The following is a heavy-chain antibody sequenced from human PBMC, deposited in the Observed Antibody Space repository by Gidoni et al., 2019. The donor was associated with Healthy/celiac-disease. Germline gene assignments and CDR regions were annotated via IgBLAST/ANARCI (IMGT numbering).Heavy chain of an antibody. CDR3: AREEVVVVPAAANYYYYYGMDV. CDR2: ISYDGSNK. Sequence: QVQLVESGGGVVQPGRSLRLSCAASGFTFSSYAMHWVRQAPGKGLEVVAVISYDGSNKYYADSVKGRFTISRDNSKNTLYLQRNSLRAEDTAVYYCAREEVVVVPAAANYYYYYGMDVWGQGTTVTVSS. V-gene: IGHV3-30-3*01. CDR1: GFTFSSYA. J-gene: IGHJ6*02. D-gene: IGHD2-2*01.